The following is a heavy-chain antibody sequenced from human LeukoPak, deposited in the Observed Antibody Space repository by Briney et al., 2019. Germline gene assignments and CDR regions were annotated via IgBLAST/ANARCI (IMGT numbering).Heavy chain of an antibody. Sequence: SETLSLTCTVSGGSTSSYYWSWIRQPAGKGLEWIGRIYTSGSTNYNPSLKSRVTMSVDTSKNQFSLKLSSVTAADTAVYYCARSLSPYYDFWSGYYPNWFDPWGQGTLVTVSS. CDR2: IYTSGST. J-gene: IGHJ5*02. CDR1: GGSTSSYY. CDR3: ARSLSPYYDFWSGYYPNWFDP. V-gene: IGHV4-4*07. D-gene: IGHD3-3*01.